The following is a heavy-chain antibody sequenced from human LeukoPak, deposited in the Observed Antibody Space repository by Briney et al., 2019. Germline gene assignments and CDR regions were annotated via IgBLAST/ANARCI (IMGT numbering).Heavy chain of an antibody. V-gene: IGHV1-18*01. CDR3: ARDQNYYGSGSYYISHWFDP. CDR1: GYTFTSFG. J-gene: IGHJ5*02. D-gene: IGHD3-10*01. CDR2: ISAYNGNT. Sequence: AASVKVSCKASGYTFTSFGISWVRQAPGQGLECIGWISAYNGNTNYAQKLQGRVTMTTDTSTSTAYMELRSLRSDDTAVYYCARDQNYYGSGSYYISHWFDPWAREPWSPSPQ.